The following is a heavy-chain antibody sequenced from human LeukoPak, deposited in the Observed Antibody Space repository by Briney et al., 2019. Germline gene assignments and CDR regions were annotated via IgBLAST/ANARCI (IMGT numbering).Heavy chain of an antibody. CDR1: GFTFSNYA. D-gene: IGHD3/OR15-3a*01. Sequence: PGGSLRLSCAASGFTFSNYAVAWVRQAPGKGLEWVSAEGSAGGTYYADSVRGRFTISRDNSGNTLSLQMSSLRVEDTALYYCASRTWTGPGYYAFDILGQGTMVTVSS. V-gene: IGHV3-23*01. J-gene: IGHJ3*02. CDR3: ASRTWTGPGYYAFDI. CDR2: EGSAGGT.